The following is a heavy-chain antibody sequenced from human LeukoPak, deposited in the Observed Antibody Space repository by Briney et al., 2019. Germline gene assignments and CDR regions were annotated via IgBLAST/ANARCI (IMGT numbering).Heavy chain of an antibody. CDR2: IYDSGST. J-gene: IGHJ5*02. Sequence: SETLSLTCTVSGGSISSSNSYYWGWIRQPPGKGLEWIGNIYDSGSTNSNPSLKSRVTISVHTSKKEFSLNLNSVTAADTAVYYCVRVQSSSWAIWFDPWGQGTLVTV. D-gene: IGHD6-13*01. V-gene: IGHV4-39*01. CDR3: VRVQSSSWAIWFDP. CDR1: GGSISSSNSYY.